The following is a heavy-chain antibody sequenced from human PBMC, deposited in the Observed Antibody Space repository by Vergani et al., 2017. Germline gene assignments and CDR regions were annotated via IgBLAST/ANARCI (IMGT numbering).Heavy chain of an antibody. D-gene: IGHD6-13*01. CDR3: AKEGFVAAAGKGF. V-gene: IGHV3-66*01. J-gene: IGHJ4*02. CDR1: GFTVSSNY. Sequence: EVQLLESGGGLVQPGGSLRLSCAASGFTVSSNYMSWVRQAPGKGLEWVSVIYSGGSTYYADSVKGRFTISRDNSKNTLYLQMNSLRAEDTAVYYCAKEGFVAAAGKGFWGQGTLVTVSS. CDR2: IYSGGST.